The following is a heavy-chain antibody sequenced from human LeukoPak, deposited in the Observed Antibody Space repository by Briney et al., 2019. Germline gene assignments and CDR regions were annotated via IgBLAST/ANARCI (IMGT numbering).Heavy chain of an antibody. CDR3: AREYSGSYDY. Sequence: GRSLRLSCAASGFTFSTYGMHWVRQAPGKGLEWVAVIWYDGSNEYYADSVKGRFSISRDDSKNTLFLEINSLRAEDTGVYYCAREYSGSYDYWGQGTLVTVSS. CDR2: IWYDGSNE. V-gene: IGHV3-33*01. J-gene: IGHJ4*02. D-gene: IGHD6-19*01. CDR1: GFTFSTYG.